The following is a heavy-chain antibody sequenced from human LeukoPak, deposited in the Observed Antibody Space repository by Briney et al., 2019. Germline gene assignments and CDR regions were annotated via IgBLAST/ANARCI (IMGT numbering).Heavy chain of an antibody. CDR2: IYPGDSET. D-gene: IGHD4-17*01. J-gene: IGHJ4*02. CDR1: GYTFSNYW. Sequence: GEALEISCRGSGYTFSNYWIGWVRQMPGKGLEWMGIIYPGDSETRYGPPFRGQVTISANKSISTTYLQWSSLEVSDTAMYFCARFLYGHYSHYFDYWGQGTLVTVSS. CDR3: ARFLYGHYSHYFDY. V-gene: IGHV5-51*01.